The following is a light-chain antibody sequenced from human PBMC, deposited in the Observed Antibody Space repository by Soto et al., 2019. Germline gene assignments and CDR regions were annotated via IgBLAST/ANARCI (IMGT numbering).Light chain of an antibody. CDR3: QQSYSTLT. CDR1: RNINNF. J-gene: IGKJ4*01. Sequence: DIRMTQSPSSLSASVGDRVTITCRASRNINNFLNWYQQKPGKAPKLLIYAASSLQSGVPSRFSASGSGTDFTLTISSLQPDDFATYYCQQSYSTLTFGGGTKVEIK. CDR2: AAS. V-gene: IGKV1-39*01.